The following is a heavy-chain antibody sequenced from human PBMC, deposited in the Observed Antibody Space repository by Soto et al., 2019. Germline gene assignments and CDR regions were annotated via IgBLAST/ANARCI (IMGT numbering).Heavy chain of an antibody. CDR1: GDSVSSNSAA. J-gene: IGHJ4*02. Sequence: SQTLSLTCAISGDSVSSNSAAWNWIRQSPSRGLEWLGRTYYRSKWYNDYAVSVKSRITINPDTSKNQFSLQLNSVTPEDTAVYYCARDMIFGVAKELSPRSPFDYWGQGTLVTVSS. CDR3: ARDMIFGVAKELSPRSPFDY. CDR2: TYYRSKWYN. D-gene: IGHD3-3*01. V-gene: IGHV6-1*01.